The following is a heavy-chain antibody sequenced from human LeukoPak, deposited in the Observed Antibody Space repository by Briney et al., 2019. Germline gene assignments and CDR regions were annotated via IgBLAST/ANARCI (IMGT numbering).Heavy chain of an antibody. D-gene: IGHD5/OR15-5a*01. CDR2: MYYSGST. CDR1: GDSISSTSYY. CDR3: ARSVYSTNADS. Sequence: SETLSLTCTVSGDSISSTSYYWGWIRQPPGKGLEWIGSMYYSGSTYCNPSLKSRVTISVDTSKNQLSLKLSSVTAADTAIYYCARSVYSTNADSGAQGTLVTVSS. J-gene: IGHJ4*02. V-gene: IGHV4-39*01.